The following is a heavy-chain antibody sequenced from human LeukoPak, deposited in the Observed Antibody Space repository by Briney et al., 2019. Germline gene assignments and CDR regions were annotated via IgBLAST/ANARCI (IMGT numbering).Heavy chain of an antibody. J-gene: IGHJ4*02. CDR3: ARRDGGTPIDS. CDR2: IYPGDSET. Sequence: GESLTISCKGSGYSFTTYWIAWVRQMRGEGLEWMGIIYPGDSETRYSPSFQGQVTIAADKSITTAYLQWGSLKASDTAMYYCARRDGGTPIDSWVQGTLITVSS. D-gene: IGHD3-16*01. CDR1: GYSFTTYW. V-gene: IGHV5-51*01.